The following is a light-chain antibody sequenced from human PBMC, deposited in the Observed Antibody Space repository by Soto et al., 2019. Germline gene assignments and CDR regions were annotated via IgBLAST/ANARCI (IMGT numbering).Light chain of an antibody. CDR2: DVS. CDR3: STYSSNNTYA. J-gene: IGLJ1*01. CDR1: SSDVGAFNY. V-gene: IGLV2-14*03. Sequence: QSAVPHPASVSWSPGQAITISCSGTSSDVGAFNYVSWYQQHPGKAPKLMIYDVSNRPSWVSNPFSASKSGNTASLPISGLRADDGADCTYSTYSSNNTYAVGPGTK.